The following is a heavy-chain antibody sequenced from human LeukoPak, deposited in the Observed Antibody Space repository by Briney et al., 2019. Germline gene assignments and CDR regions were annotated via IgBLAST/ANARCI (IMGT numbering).Heavy chain of an antibody. CDR1: GYSFVTYW. V-gene: IGHV5-51*01. Sequence: GESLKISCKGSGYSFVTYWIGWVRQMPGKGLEWMGIIYPGDSDTRYSPSFQGQVTISADKSITTAYLQWTSLKASDTAMYYCARRDDYFFDPWGQGTLVTVSS. CDR2: IYPGDSDT. D-gene: IGHD2/OR15-2a*01. J-gene: IGHJ5*02. CDR3: ARRDDYFFDP.